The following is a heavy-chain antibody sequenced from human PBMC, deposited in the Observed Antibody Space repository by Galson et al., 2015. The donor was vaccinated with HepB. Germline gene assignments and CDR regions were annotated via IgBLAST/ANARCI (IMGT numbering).Heavy chain of an antibody. V-gene: IGHV5-51*01. J-gene: IGHJ4*02. CDR1: GYNFTTYC. CDR2: IYPYDSNI. D-gene: IGHD3-3*01. Sequence: QSGAEVKKPGESLEISCKASGYNFTTYCIGWVRQMPGKGLEWMGIIYPYDSNIIYSPSFQGQVTISADKSISTAYLQWSSLEASDTAMYYCTRRDPLAGIIHYWGQGTLVTVSS. CDR3: TRRDPLAGIIHY.